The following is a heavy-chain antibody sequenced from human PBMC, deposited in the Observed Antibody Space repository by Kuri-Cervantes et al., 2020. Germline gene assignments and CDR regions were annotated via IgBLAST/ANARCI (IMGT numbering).Heavy chain of an antibody. J-gene: IGHJ2*01. CDR1: GFTFSSFT. CDR3: ARMRTHIVVVVAAKVVGRYFDL. D-gene: IGHD2-15*01. V-gene: IGHV3-23*01. Sequence: GESLKISCAASGFTFSSFTMSWVRQAPGKGLEWVSAISGSGENTYYADSVKGQFTISRDNSKNTLYLQKNSLRAEDTAVYYCARMRTHIVVVVAAKVVGRYFDLWGRGTLVTVSS. CDR2: ISGSGENT.